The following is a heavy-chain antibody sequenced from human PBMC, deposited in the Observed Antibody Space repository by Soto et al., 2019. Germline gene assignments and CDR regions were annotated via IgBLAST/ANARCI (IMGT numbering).Heavy chain of an antibody. CDR1: GFIFSTFG. CDR3: VRGPSRGSSLFGPLDY. CDR2: FFYSGSGS. J-gene: IGHJ4*02. V-gene: IGHV3-64D*06. D-gene: IGHD3-3*01. Sequence: GGSLRLSCSASGFIFSTFGMFWVRQAPGQGLEYVSAFFYSGSGSYYADPVRGRFTVSRDNSKNMFYLQMSSLRVEDTALYFCVRGPSRGSSLFGPLDYWGQGTQVTVSS.